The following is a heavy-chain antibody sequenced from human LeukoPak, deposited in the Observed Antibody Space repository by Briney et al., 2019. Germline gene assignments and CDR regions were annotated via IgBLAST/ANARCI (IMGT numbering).Heavy chain of an antibody. CDR2: IIPPFGTV. Sequence: SVKVSCKASGGSFRSYGINRVRQAPGQGLEWMGGIIPPFGTVTYAQKFQGRVTFTEDKSTSTAYMELSSLKSEDTAVFYCARSAPYGESYYFAYWGQGTLVTVSS. D-gene: IGHD4-17*01. CDR3: ARSAPYGESYYFAY. V-gene: IGHV1-69*06. CDR1: GGSFRSYG. J-gene: IGHJ4*02.